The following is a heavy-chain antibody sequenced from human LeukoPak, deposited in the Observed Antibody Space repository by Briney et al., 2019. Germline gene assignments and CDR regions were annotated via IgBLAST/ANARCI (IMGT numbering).Heavy chain of an antibody. J-gene: IGHJ4*02. V-gene: IGHV3-7*01. CDR1: GFTFSSYW. Sequence: GGSLRLSCAASGFTFSSYWMTWVRQAPGKGLEWVANINDDGSDANYVDSVKGRFTISRDNAKNSLYLQMNSLRAEDTAVYYCARDKRQQLPLIDYWGQGTLVTVSS. CDR2: INDDGSDA. D-gene: IGHD6-13*01. CDR3: ARDKRQQLPLIDY.